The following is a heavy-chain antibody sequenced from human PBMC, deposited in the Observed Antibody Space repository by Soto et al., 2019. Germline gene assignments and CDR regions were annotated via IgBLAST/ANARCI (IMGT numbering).Heavy chain of an antibody. J-gene: IGHJ4*02. CDR3: ARGNEYSYGPEPVSW. CDR2: IYYSGST. D-gene: IGHD5-18*01. Sequence: SETLSLTCTVSGGSISNYYWSWIRQPPGKGLEWIGYIYYSGSTYYNPSLKSRVTISVDTSKNQFSLKLSSVTAADTAVYYCARGNEYSYGPEPVSWWGQGTLVTVSS. V-gene: IGHV4-30-4*01. CDR1: GGSISNYY.